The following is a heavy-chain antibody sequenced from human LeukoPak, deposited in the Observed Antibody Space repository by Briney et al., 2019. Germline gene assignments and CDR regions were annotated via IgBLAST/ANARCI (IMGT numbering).Heavy chain of an antibody. CDR1: GFTFSSYA. CDR2: ITSDGGTT. V-gene: IGHV3-64*02. Sequence: PGGSLRLSCAASGFTFSSYAMHWVRQAPGKRLEYLSSITSDGGTTYYSDSVKGRFTISRDKSKNTLYLQMGSLRAGDMALYYCARDLRGAADYWGQGTLVTVSS. CDR3: ARDLRGAADY. D-gene: IGHD1-26*01. J-gene: IGHJ4*02.